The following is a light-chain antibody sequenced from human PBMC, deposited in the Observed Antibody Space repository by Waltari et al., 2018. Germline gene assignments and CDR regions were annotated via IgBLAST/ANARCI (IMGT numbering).Light chain of an antibody. Sequence: EKVMTQSPATLSVSPGERATFSCRASQGVSSNLAWYQQKPGQAPRLLIYGASTRATGISARFSGSVSGTEFTLTISSLQSEDFAVYYCQQYNNWPLTFGGGTTVEIK. CDR3: QQYNNWPLT. V-gene: IGKV3-15*01. J-gene: IGKJ4*01. CDR1: QGVSSN. CDR2: GAS.